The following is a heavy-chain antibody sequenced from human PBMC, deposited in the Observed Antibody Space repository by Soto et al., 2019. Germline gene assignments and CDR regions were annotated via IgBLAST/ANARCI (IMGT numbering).Heavy chain of an antibody. CDR1: GYTFTGYY. D-gene: IGHD7-27*01. V-gene: IGHV1-2*04. J-gene: IGHJ3*02. Sequence: ASVKVSCKASGYTFTGYYMHWVRQAPGQGLEWMGWINPNSGGTNYAQKFQGWVTMTRDTSISTAYMELSRLRSDDTAVYYCARERGPNWGSAAFDIWGQGTMVTVSS. CDR3: ARERGPNWGSAAFDI. CDR2: INPNSGGT.